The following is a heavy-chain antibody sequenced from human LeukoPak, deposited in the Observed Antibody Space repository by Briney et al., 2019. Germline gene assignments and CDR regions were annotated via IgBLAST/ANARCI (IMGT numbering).Heavy chain of an antibody. CDR2: IKSKTDGGTT. CDR1: GFTFSNAW. CDR3: TTDPTPKGGARIVVVVAATHDY. J-gene: IGHJ4*02. Sequence: GGSLRLSCAASGFTFSNAWMSWVRQAPGKGLEWVGRIKSKTDGGTTDYAAPVKGRFTISRDDSKNTLYLQMNSLKTEDTAVYYCTTDPTPKGGARIVVVVAATHDYWGQGTLVTVSS. V-gene: IGHV3-15*01. D-gene: IGHD2-15*01.